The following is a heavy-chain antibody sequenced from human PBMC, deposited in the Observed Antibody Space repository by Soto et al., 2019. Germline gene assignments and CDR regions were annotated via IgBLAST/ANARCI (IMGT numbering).Heavy chain of an antibody. CDR3: ARDRRLLSRCSSTSCYAVYYMDV. J-gene: IGHJ6*03. CDR2: ISKDGSEK. V-gene: IGHV3-30*04. CDR1: GFTFSSYA. D-gene: IGHD2-2*01. Sequence: GGSLRLSCAASGFTFSSYAMHWVRQAPGKGLEWVAVISKDGSEKYYADSVKGRFTISRDNAKNTLYLQMSSLRAEDTAVYYCARDRRLLSRCSSTSCYAVYYMDVWGKGTTVTVSS.